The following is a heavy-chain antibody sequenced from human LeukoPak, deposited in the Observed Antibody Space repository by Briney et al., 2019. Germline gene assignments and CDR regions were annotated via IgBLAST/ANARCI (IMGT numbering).Heavy chain of an antibody. CDR3: ARSAEVPAAGVYYFDY. V-gene: IGHV1-69*05. J-gene: IGHJ4*02. CDR1: GGTFSSYA. D-gene: IGHD2-2*01. Sequence: SVKVSCKASGGTFSSYAISWLRQAPGQGLEWMGGIITIFGTAKYAQKFQGRVTITTDESTSTAYMELSSLRSEDTAVYYCARSAEVPAAGVYYFDYWGQGTLVTVSS. CDR2: IITIFGTA.